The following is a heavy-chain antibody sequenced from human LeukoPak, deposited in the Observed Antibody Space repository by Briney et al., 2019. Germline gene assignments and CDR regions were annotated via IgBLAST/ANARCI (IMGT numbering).Heavy chain of an antibody. CDR3: ARGKILLHHYYGSGSYRSWFDP. J-gene: IGHJ5*02. V-gene: IGHV1-18*01. CDR2: ISAYNGNT. CDR1: GCTFTSYG. Sequence: GASVKVSCKASGCTFTSYGISWVRKAPGQGLEWMGWISAYNGNTSYAQKLQGRVTMTTDTSTSTAYMELRSLRSDDTAVYYCARGKILLHHYYGSGSYRSWFDPWGQGTLVTVSS. D-gene: IGHD3-10*01.